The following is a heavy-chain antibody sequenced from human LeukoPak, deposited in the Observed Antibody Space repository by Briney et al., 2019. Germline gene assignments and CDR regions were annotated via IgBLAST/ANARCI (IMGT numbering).Heavy chain of an antibody. CDR1: GFTFSNYA. CDR2: ISYDGSSE. D-gene: IGHD6-6*01. V-gene: IGHV3-30-3*01. J-gene: IGHJ4*02. Sequence: PGRSLRLSCAASGFTFSNYAMHWVRQAPGKGLEWVAVISYDGSSESYPDSVKGRFTISRDNAKNSLYLQMNSLRAEDTAVYYCAREYSSSSGRSFDYWGQGTLVTVSS. CDR3: AREYSSSSGRSFDY.